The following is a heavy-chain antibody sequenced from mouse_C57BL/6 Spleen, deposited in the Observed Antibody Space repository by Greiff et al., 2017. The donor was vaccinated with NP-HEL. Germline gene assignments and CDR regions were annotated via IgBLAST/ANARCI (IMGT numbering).Heavy chain of an antibody. CDR1: GYSFTDYN. V-gene: IGHV1-39*01. CDR2: INPNYGTT. CDR3: ARTYYYYDGTLFDY. J-gene: IGHJ2*01. D-gene: IGHD2-4*01. Sequence: VQLQQSGPELVKPGASVKISCKASGYSFTDYNMNWVKQSNGKSLEWIGVINPNYGTTSYNQKFKGKAKLTVAQSSITAYMQLNSLTSEDSSVYYCARTYYYYDGTLFDYWGQGTTLTVSS.